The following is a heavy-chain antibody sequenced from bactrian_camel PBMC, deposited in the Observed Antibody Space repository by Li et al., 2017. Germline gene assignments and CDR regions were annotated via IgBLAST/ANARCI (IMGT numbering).Heavy chain of an antibody. CDR1: GFRTSSDC. CDR2: IGSDGVP. D-gene: IGHD2*01. CDR3: AAISKKDTFCPNLIARLFQY. J-gene: IGHJ4*01. V-gene: IGHV3S53*01. Sequence: HVQLVESGGGSVQAGGSLKLSCVGSGFRTSSDCLGWYRQPPGKPPGKERESVASIGSDGVPAYADSVKGRFTVSADASKTTVYLQVNDLRREDTGMYHCAAISKKDTFCPNLIARLFQYWGQGTQVTVS.